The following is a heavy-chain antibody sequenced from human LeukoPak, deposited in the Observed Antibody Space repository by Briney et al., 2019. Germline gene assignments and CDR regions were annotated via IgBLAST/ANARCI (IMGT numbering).Heavy chain of an antibody. CDR3: ARGDCSSTSCYLPGYYGVDV. V-gene: IGHV1-18*01. CDR2: ISGYNGNP. Sequence: ASVKVSCKASGYTFSDYGISWVRQAPGQGLEWMGWISGYNGNPNYAQELQGRITMTTDTSTSTAYMELRSLRSDDTAVYYCARGDCSSTSCYLPGYYGVDVWGQGTTVTVSS. J-gene: IGHJ6*02. CDR1: GYTFSDYG. D-gene: IGHD2-2*01.